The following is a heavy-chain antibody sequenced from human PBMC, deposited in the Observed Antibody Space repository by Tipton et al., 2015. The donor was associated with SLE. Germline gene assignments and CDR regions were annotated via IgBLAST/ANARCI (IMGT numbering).Heavy chain of an antibody. V-gene: IGHV4-59*11. CDR2: IYYSGST. CDR3: ARDTSSGWYYFDY. Sequence: TLSLTCTVSGGSISSHFWSWIRQPPGKGLEWIGYIYYSGSTNYNPSLKSRVTISVDTSKNQFSLKLSSVTAADTAVYYCARDTSSGWYYFDYWGQGTLVTVSS. J-gene: IGHJ4*02. D-gene: IGHD6-19*01. CDR1: GGSISSHF.